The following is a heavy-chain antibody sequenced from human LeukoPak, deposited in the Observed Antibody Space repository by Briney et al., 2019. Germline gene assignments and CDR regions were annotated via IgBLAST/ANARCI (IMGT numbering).Heavy chain of an antibody. CDR3: AREVTHRVYCSSTSCYNLFAFDI. V-gene: IGHV4-39*02. D-gene: IGHD2-2*02. Sequence: PLETLSLTCTVSGGSISSSSYYWGWIRQPPGKGLEWIGSIYYSGSTYYNPSLKSRVTISVDTSKNQFSLKLSSVTAADTAVYYCAREVTHRVYCSSTSCYNLFAFDIWGQGTMVTVSS. J-gene: IGHJ3*02. CDR1: GGSISSSSYY. CDR2: IYYSGST.